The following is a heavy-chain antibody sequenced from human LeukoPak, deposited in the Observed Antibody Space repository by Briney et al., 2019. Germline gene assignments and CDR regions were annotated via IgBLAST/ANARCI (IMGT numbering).Heavy chain of an antibody. V-gene: IGHV3-74*01. CDR1: GFTFSNYW. CDR2: INSDGSST. J-gene: IGHJ4*02. CDR3: AKQRDSSGWYLYDY. Sequence: PGGSLRLSCAASGFTFSNYWMHWVRQAPGKGLVWVSRINSDGSSTTYADSVKGRFTISRDNAKNSLYLQMNSLRAEDTAVYYCAKQRDSSGWYLYDYWGQGTLVTVSS. D-gene: IGHD6-19*01.